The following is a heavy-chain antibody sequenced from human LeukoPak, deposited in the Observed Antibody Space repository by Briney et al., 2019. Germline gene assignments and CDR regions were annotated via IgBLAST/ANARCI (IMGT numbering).Heavy chain of an antibody. CDR1: GFTFSSYS. Sequence: GGSLRLSCAASGFTFSSYSMNWVRQAPGKGLEWVSSISSSSSYIYYADSVKGRFTISGDNAKNSLYLQMNSLRAEDTAVYYCAREDYDYVWGSYRYLYWGQGTLVTVSS. V-gene: IGHV3-21*04. D-gene: IGHD3-16*02. J-gene: IGHJ4*02. CDR3: AREDYDYVWGSYRYLY. CDR2: ISSSSSYI.